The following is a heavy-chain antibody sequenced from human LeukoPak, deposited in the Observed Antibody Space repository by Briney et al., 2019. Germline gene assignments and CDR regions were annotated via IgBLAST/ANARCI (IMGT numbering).Heavy chain of an antibody. V-gene: IGHV3-30*02. CDR1: RFTFSSYG. Sequence: GGSLRLSCAASRFTFSSYGMHWVRQAPGKGLEWVAYIQYDGSNEQYADSVKGRFSISRDNAKNSLYLQMNSLRAEDTAVYYCARALWFGETFPAYWGQGTLVTVSS. J-gene: IGHJ4*02. CDR3: ARALWFGETFPAY. D-gene: IGHD3-10*01. CDR2: IQYDGSNE.